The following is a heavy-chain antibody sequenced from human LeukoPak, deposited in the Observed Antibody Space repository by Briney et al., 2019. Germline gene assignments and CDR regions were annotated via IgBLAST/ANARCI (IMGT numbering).Heavy chain of an antibody. D-gene: IGHD1-14*01. CDR2: ISYDGSSR. V-gene: IGHV3-30*04. J-gene: IGHJ4*02. Sequence: GGFLGLSCAVSGFTFSGHVMHWVRQAPGKGLEWVATISYDGSSRYYADSVKGPFTISRDNSKNTLYLQMHSLRPEDTAIYYCATTGSFVFDYWGQGTLVTVSS. CDR3: ATTGSFVFDY. CDR1: GFTFSGHV.